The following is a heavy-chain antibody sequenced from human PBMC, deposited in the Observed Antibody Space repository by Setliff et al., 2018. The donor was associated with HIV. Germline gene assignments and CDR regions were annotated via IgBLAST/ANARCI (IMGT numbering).Heavy chain of an antibody. CDR2: IYYSGST. Sequence: ETLSLTCTVSGGSISSHYWSWIRQPPGKGLEWIGSIYYSGSTNYNPSLKSRVTISVDTSKNQFSLKLSSVTAADTAVYYCAREDSSYHYFDYWGQGMLVTVSS. D-gene: IGHD6-6*01. J-gene: IGHJ4*02. V-gene: IGHV4-59*11. CDR1: GGSISSHY. CDR3: AREDSSYHYFDY.